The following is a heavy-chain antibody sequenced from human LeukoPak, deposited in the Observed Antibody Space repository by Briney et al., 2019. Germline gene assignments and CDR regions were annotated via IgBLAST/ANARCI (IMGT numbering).Heavy chain of an antibody. CDR2: IYHSGNT. CDR3: ARPNYGDYFNWFDP. Sequence: SQTLSLTCAVSGVSISSGGYSWSWIRQPPGKGLEWIGYIYHSGNTYYNPSLKSRVTMSVDRSKNQFSLKLNSVTAADTAVYYCARPNYGDYFNWFDPWGQGTLVTVSS. D-gene: IGHD4-17*01. CDR1: GVSISSGGYS. J-gene: IGHJ5*02. V-gene: IGHV4-30-2*01.